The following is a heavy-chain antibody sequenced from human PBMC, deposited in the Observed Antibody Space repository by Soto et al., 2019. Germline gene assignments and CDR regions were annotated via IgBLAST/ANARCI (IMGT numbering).Heavy chain of an antibody. D-gene: IGHD2-15*01. CDR1: GAPITINY. J-gene: IGHJ4*01. V-gene: IGHV4-59*01. Sequence: LPETLSLTCTVSGAPITINYWSWIRQAPGKGLEWIGYIYYSGSTTYNPSLKSRVTMSADTSKGQFSLKLNSVTAADTAVYYCARDAGGPYDHWGPGSLVTVSS. CDR2: IYYSGST. CDR3: ARDAGGPYDH.